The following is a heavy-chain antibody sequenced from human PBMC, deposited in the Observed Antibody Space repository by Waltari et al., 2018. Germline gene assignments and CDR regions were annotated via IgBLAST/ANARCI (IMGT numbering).Heavy chain of an antibody. J-gene: IGHJ4*02. CDR1: GYTFTGYY. CDR2: SNPNSGGT. V-gene: IGHV1-2*06. Sequence: QVQLVQSGAEVKKPGASVKVSCKASGYTFTGYYMHWVRQAPGQGLEWMGLSNPNSGGTNDAQKFQGRVTMTRDTSISTVYMELSRLRSDDTAVYYCAREVGELEREDYWGQGTLVTVSS. CDR3: AREVGELEREDY. D-gene: IGHD3-10*01.